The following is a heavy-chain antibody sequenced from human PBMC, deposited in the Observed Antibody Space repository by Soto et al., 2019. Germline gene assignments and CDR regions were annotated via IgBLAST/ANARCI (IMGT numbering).Heavy chain of an antibody. CDR2: IIPIFGTA. D-gene: IGHD5-18*01. V-gene: IGHV1-69*13. Sequence: SVKVSCKASGGTFSSYAISWVRQAPGQGLEWMGGIIPIFGTANYAQKFQGRVTITADESTSTAYMELSSLRSEDTAVYYCARDRAKDTAMVLDYCGMDVWGQGTTVTVSS. CDR1: GGTFSSYA. CDR3: ARDRAKDTAMVLDYCGMDV. J-gene: IGHJ6*02.